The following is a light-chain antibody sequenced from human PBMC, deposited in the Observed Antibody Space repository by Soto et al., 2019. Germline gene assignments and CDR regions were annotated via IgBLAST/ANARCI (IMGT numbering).Light chain of an antibody. CDR1: SSDVGGYNY. Sequence: QSALTQPPSASGSPGQSVTISCTGTSSDVGGYNYVSWYQQHPGKAPKLMIYEVSKRPSGVPDRFSGSKSGNTASLTVSGLQADDEADYYCSSYEGSGVVFGGGTKLTVL. CDR3: SSYEGSGVV. V-gene: IGLV2-8*01. J-gene: IGLJ2*01. CDR2: EVS.